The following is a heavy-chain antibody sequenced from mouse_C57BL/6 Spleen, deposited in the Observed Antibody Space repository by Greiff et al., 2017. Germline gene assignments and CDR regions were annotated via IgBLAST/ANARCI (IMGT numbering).Heavy chain of an antibody. CDR1: GYTFTSYW. D-gene: IGHD1-1*01. J-gene: IGHJ1*03. CDR2: IHPNSGST. CDR3: ARSTDYGSSYWYFDV. V-gene: IGHV1-64*01. Sequence: QVQLQQPGAGLVKPGASVKLSCKASGYTFTSYWMHWVKQRPGQGLEWIGMIHPNSGSTNYNEKFKSKATLTVDKSSSTAYMQLSSLTSEDSAVYYCARSTDYGSSYWYFDVWGTGTTVTVSS.